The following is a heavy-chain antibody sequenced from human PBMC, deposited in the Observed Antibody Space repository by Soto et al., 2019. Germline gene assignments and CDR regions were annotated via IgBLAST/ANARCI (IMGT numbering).Heavy chain of an antibody. CDR1: GYTFTSNG. Sequence: ASVKVCCKDSGYTFTSNGSSWVRQATGQGLEWMGWISAYNGNTNYALKLQGRVTMTTDTSTSTAYMELRSLRSDDTAVYYCASGWFGEFVYYFDYWGQGTLVTVSS. CDR3: ASGWFGEFVYYFDY. V-gene: IGHV1-18*01. J-gene: IGHJ4*02. CDR2: ISAYNGNT. D-gene: IGHD3-10*01.